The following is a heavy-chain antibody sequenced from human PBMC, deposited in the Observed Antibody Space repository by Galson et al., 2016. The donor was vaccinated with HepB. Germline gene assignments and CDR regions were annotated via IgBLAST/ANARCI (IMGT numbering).Heavy chain of an antibody. CDR3: ARAKGDIGGATLHYYYYGMDV. Sequence: SVKVSCKASGYTFTDYYMHWVRQAPGQGLEWLGWINPNSGVTNVARKFQGWVTITRDTSISTAYMELSRLASDDTAMYFCARAKGDIGGATLHYYYYGMDVWGQGTMVTVSS. CDR2: INPNSGVT. J-gene: IGHJ6*02. D-gene: IGHD1-26*01. CDR1: GYTFTDYY. V-gene: IGHV1-2*04.